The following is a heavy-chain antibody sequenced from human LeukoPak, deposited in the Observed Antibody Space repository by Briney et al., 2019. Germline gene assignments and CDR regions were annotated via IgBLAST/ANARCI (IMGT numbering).Heavy chain of an antibody. V-gene: IGHV1-69*10. Sequence: ASVKVSCKASGGTFSDYALNWVRQAPGQGLEWMGVFIPILGTANSTQKFQDRVTITAVISTNTAYMELSSLRSEDTAVYFCAGIPVFGVVLHQEPVWGKGTTVTVSS. J-gene: IGHJ6*04. CDR3: AGIPVFGVVLHQEPV. CDR2: FIPILGTA. CDR1: GGTFSDYA. D-gene: IGHD3-3*01.